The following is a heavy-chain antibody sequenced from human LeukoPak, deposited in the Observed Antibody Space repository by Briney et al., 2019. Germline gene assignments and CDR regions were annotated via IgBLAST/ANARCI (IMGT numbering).Heavy chain of an antibody. Sequence: SETLSLTCAVYGGSFSGYYWSWIRQPPGKGLEWIGEINHSGSTNYNPSLKSRVTISVDTSKNQFSLKLSSVTAADTAVYYCSKILRVRYYYYYTDVWGKGTTVTVSS. CDR2: INHSGST. V-gene: IGHV4-34*01. J-gene: IGHJ6*03. CDR3: SKILRVRYYYYYTDV. CDR1: GGSFSGYY. D-gene: IGHD4-17*01.